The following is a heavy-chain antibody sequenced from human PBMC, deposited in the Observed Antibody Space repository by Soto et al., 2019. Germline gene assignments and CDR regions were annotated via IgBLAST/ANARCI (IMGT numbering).Heavy chain of an antibody. J-gene: IGHJ4*02. CDR3: AKPPDYNWNDY. V-gene: IGHV3-23*01. CDR1: GFTFSSYA. Sequence: EVQLLESGGGLVQPGGSLRLSCAASGFTFSSYAMSWFRQAPGKGLEWISAVSGSGGTTYYADSGKGRFTIPRDNSKDTLYLQMNNLRAEDTAVYYCAKPPDYNWNDYWGQGTLVTVSS. D-gene: IGHD1-20*01. CDR2: VSGSGGTT.